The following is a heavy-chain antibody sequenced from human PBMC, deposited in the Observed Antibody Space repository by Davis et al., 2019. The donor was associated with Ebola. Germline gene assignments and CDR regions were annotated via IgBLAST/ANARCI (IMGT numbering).Heavy chain of an antibody. Sequence: GGSLRLSCAASGFTVSSNYMSWVRQAPGKGLEWVSAISGSGGSTYYADSVKGRFTVSRDNSRNILYLQMNSLRAEDTAVYYCARDTWYSGDDNGGDWGQGTLVTVSS. CDR1: GFTVSSNY. J-gene: IGHJ4*02. D-gene: IGHD1-26*01. V-gene: IGHV3-23*01. CDR3: ARDTWYSGDDNGGD. CDR2: ISGSGGST.